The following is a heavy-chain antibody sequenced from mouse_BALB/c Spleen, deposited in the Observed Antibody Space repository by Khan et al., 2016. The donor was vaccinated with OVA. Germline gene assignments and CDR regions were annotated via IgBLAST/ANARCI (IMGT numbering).Heavy chain of an antibody. Sequence: EVQLVESGGDLVKPGGSLKLSCAASGFTFSTYGMSWVRQTPDKRLEWVATISSGGSYTYHPDNVKGRFTISRDNAKNTLYLQMSSLKSEDTAMDYCARLAYYYNSEGFAYWGQGTLVTVSA. CDR2: ISSGGSYT. CDR3: ARLAYYYNSEGFAY. J-gene: IGHJ3*01. V-gene: IGHV5-6*01. CDR1: GFTFSTYG. D-gene: IGHD1-1*01.